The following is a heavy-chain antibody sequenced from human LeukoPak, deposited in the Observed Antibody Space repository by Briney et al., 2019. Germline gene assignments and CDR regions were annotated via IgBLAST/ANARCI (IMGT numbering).Heavy chain of an antibody. CDR3: AKDIRYSYGSNAFDI. CDR2: ISWNSGSI. CDR1: GFTFDDYA. V-gene: IGHV3-9*01. D-gene: IGHD5-18*01. Sequence: PGRSLRLSCAASGFTFDDYAMHWVRQAPGKGLEWVSGISWNSGSIGYADSVKGRFTISRDNAKNSLYLQMNSLRAEDTALYYCAKDIRYSYGSNAFDIWGQGTMVTVSS. J-gene: IGHJ3*02.